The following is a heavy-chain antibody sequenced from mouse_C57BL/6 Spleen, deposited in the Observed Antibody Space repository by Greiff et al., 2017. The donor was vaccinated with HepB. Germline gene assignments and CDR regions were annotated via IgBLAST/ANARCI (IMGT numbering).Heavy chain of an antibody. D-gene: IGHD1-1*01. Sequence: VQLQQSGPELVKPGASVKISCKASGYAFSSSWMNWVKQRPGKGLEWIGRIYPGDGDTNYNGKFKGKATLTADKTSSTAYMQLSSLHSEDSAVYFCARTTTGGYFDVWGTGTTVTVSS. V-gene: IGHV1-82*01. J-gene: IGHJ1*03. CDR1: GYAFSSSW. CDR3: ARTTTGGYFDV. CDR2: IYPGDGDT.